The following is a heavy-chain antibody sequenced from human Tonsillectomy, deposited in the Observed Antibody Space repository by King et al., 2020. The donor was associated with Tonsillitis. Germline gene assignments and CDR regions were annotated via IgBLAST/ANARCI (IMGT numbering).Heavy chain of an antibody. CDR2: IYYSGNT. D-gene: IGHD1-26*01. CDR3: AREDSGSFTVDY. V-gene: IGHV4-30-4*07. Sequence: QLQESGPGLVKPSQALSRTCSVAGGSISSGCYSWSWIRQPRGEGLGWIGYIYYSGNTYYNPSLKSRVTISVDTAKNQFSLKLSTVSAADTAVYYCAREDSGSFTVDYWGQGTLVTVSS. J-gene: IGHJ4*02. CDR1: GGSISSGCYS.